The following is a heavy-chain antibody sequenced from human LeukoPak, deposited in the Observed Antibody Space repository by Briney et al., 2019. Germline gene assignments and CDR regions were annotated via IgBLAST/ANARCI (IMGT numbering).Heavy chain of an antibody. CDR2: INSDGRTT. CDR1: GFTFSNPW. J-gene: IGHJ4*02. CDR3: ARDYPPD. Sequence: GGSLRLSCAASGFTFSNPWMHWVRQAPGKGLVWVSRINSDGRTTTCADSVKGRFTISRDNAQSTLYLQMNSLSAEDTAVYYCARDYPPDWGQGTLVTVSA. V-gene: IGHV3-74*01.